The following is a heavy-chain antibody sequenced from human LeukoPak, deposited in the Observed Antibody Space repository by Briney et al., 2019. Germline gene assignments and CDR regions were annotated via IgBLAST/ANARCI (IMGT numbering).Heavy chain of an antibody. J-gene: IGHJ4*02. CDR1: GFTFSSYA. CDR3: ARGTGHTSGPIGY. Sequence: GGSLRLSCAASGFTFSSYAMHWVRQAPGKGLEWVAVISYDGSNKYYADSVKGRFTISRDNAKNSLYLQMNSLRAEDTAVYYCARGTGHTSGPIGYWGQGTRVTVSS. V-gene: IGHV3-30-3*01. D-gene: IGHD6-19*01. CDR2: ISYDGSNK.